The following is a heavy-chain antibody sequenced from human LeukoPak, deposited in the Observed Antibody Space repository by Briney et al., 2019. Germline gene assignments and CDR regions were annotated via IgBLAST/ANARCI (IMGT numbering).Heavy chain of an antibody. J-gene: IGHJ4*02. CDR3: ARAAFTAQVGFDY. CDR1: GGTFSSYA. Sequence: ASVKVSCKASGGTFSSYAISWVRQAPGQGLEWMGGIIPIFGTANYAQKLQGRVTITADESTSTAYMELSSLRSEDTAVYYCARAAFTAQVGFDYWGQGTLVTVSS. V-gene: IGHV1-69*13. D-gene: IGHD2-21*02. CDR2: IIPIFGTA.